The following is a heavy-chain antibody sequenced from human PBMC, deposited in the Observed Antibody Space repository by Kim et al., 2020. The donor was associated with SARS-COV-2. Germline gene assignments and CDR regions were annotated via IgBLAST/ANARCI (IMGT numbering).Heavy chain of an antibody. CDR3: ARAAYDVCSGYYSNWF. Sequence: SETLSLTCTVSGGSISSNCYYWVWNPPRPGQALMWIGSYSYSASTYPTPTLKIRISISASKSQFPFSLTPSTVTAADMALYYCARAAYDVCSGYYSNWF. CDR2: YSYSAST. J-gene: IGHJ5*01. D-gene: IGHD3-3*01. V-gene: IGHV4-39*02. CDR1: GGSISSNCYY.